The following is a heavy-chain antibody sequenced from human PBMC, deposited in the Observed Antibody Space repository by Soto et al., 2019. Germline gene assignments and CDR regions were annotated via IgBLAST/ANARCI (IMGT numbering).Heavy chain of an antibody. D-gene: IGHD2-2*01. CDR2: IIPILGIA. CDR3: AREAPSLVVPAAMPHY. V-gene: IGHV1-69*04. CDR1: GGTFSSYT. J-gene: IGHJ4*02. Sequence: SVKVCCKASGGTFSSYTISWVRQAPGQGIEWMGRIIPILGIANYAQKFQGRVTITADKSTSTAYMELSSLRSEDSAVYYCAREAPSLVVPAAMPHYWGQGTLVTVSS.